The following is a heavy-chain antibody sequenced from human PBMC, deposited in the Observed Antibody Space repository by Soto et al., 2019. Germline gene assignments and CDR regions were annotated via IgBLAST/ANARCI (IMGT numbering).Heavy chain of an antibody. D-gene: IGHD4-17*01. CDR3: ARYHSGGSAFDS. CDR1: GLIFSGSC. Sequence: PGGSLRISCTASGLIFSGSCMSWVRRAPGKGLEWVANIKQDGSEKRYMASVEGRFTVSRHNARNSLYLQMNSLVVEDTATYYCARYHSGGSAFDSWGQGT. J-gene: IGHJ4*02. CDR2: IKQDGSEK. V-gene: IGHV3-7*04.